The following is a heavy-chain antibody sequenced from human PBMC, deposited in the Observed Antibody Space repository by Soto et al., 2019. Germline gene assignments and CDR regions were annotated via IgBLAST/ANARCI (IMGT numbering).Heavy chain of an antibody. CDR2: IYYSGST. CDR1: GGSIRSVVYY. D-gene: IGHD3-10*01. V-gene: IGHV4-31*11. J-gene: IGHJ3*01. CDR3: ARRDRECRGLSPSADAFDF. Sequence: LSLTCAVSGGSIRSVVYYWSWLRQHPGKGLEWIGYIYYSGSTYYNPSLKSRVTISVDTSKNQFSLKLSSVTAADTAVYYCARRDRECRGLSPSADAFDFWGPGKKVNVPS.